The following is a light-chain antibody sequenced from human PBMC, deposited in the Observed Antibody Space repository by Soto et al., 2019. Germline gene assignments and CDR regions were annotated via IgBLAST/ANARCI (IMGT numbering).Light chain of an antibody. CDR3: QQTYSVPLT. V-gene: IGKV3-20*01. CDR1: QSVSSNL. Sequence: EIVLAQSPGTLSLSPGERATLSCRASQSVSSNLLAWYQEKPGQAPRLLIYGASTRATGIPDRFSGSGSGTDFTLAISTLEPEDFATYYCQQTYSVPLTFGGGTRV. CDR2: GAS. J-gene: IGKJ4*01.